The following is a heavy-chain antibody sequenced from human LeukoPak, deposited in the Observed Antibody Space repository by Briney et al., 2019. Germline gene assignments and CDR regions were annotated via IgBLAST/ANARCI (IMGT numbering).Heavy chain of an antibody. CDR1: GGSISSYY. Sequence: SETLSLTCTVSGGSISSYYWSWIRQPPGKGLEWIGYIYYSGSTNYNPSPKSRVTISVDTSKNQFSLKLSSVTAADTAVYYCARSSKALGDFDYWGQGTLVTVSS. V-gene: IGHV4-59*08. CDR2: IYYSGST. J-gene: IGHJ4*02. CDR3: ARSSKALGDFDY. D-gene: IGHD3-16*01.